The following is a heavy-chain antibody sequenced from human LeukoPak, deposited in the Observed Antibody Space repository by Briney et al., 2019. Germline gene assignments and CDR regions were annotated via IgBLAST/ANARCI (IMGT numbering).Heavy chain of an antibody. CDR3: ARVHGRLDY. CDR2: INHSGST. CDR1: GGSFSGYY. D-gene: IGHD4-17*01. J-gene: IGHJ4*02. Sequence: PSETLSLTCAVYGGSFSGYYWSWIRQPPGKGLEWIGEINHSGSTNYNSSLKSRVTVSVDTSKNQFSLKISSVTAADTAVYFCARVHGRLDYWGQGILVIVSS. V-gene: IGHV4-34*01.